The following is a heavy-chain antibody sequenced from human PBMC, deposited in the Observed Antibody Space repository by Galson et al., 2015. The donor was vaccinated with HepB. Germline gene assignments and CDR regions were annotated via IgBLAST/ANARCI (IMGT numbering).Heavy chain of an antibody. CDR1: GFTFSSYS. CDR2: ISSSSSTI. J-gene: IGHJ4*02. D-gene: IGHD1-26*01. V-gene: IGHV3-48*02. Sequence: SLRLSCAASGFTFSSYSMNWVRQAPGKGLEWVSYISSSSSTIYYADSVKGRFTISRDNAKNSLYLQMNSLRDEDTAVYYCARVVGATTEDGPQPNWGQGTLVTVSS. CDR3: ARVVGATTEDGPQPN.